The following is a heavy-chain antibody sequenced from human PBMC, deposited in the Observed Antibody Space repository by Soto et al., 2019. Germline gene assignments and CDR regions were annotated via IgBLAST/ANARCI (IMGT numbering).Heavy chain of an antibody. CDR2: ISYDGSNK. D-gene: IGHD6-13*01. CDR1: GFTFSSYA. V-gene: IGHV3-30-3*01. Sequence: PGGSLRLSCAASGFTFSSYAMHWVRQAPGKGLEWVAVISYDGSNKYYADSVKGRFTISRDNSKNTLYLQMNSLRAEDTAVYYCARDRYSSSWLNYYDYGMDVWGQGTTVTVSS. CDR3: ARDRYSSSWLNYYDYGMDV. J-gene: IGHJ6*02.